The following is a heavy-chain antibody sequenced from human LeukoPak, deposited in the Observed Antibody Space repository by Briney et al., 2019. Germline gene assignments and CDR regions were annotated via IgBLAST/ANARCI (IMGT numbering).Heavy chain of an antibody. J-gene: IGHJ4*02. Sequence: SETLSLTCTVSGGSISSYYWSWIRQPPGKGLEWIGYIYTSGSTNYNPSLKSRATISVDTSKNQFSLKLSSVTAADTAVYYCARLYVGPTMSTFDYWGQGTLVTVSS. CDR2: IYTSGST. D-gene: IGHD1-26*01. V-gene: IGHV4-4*09. CDR3: ARLYVGPTMSTFDY. CDR1: GGSISSYY.